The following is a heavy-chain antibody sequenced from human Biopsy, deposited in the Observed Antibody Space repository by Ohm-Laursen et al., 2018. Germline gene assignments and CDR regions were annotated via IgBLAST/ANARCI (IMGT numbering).Heavy chain of an antibody. D-gene: IGHD3-16*01. Sequence: GSLRLSCAASGFSFNSYSMNWVRQAPGKGLEWVSSITRESASIHYADSMKGRFTISRDNAKNSLYLEMSSLRAEDTALYYCARDASPWGSGDVFGVWGQGTMVTVSS. V-gene: IGHV3-21*06. J-gene: IGHJ3*01. CDR2: ITRESASI. CDR1: GFSFNSYS. CDR3: ARDASPWGSGDVFGV.